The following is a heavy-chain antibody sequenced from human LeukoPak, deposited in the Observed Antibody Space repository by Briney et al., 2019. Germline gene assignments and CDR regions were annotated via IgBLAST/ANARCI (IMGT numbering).Heavy chain of an antibody. Sequence: GGSLRLSCAASGLTFSTYAMSWVRQAPGKGLEWVSAISGSGGSTYYADSVKGRFTISRDNSRNTLHLQMNSLRAEDTAVYYCAKESKTVTTPLVDYWGQGALVTVSS. V-gene: IGHV3-23*01. D-gene: IGHD4-17*01. CDR2: ISGSGGST. J-gene: IGHJ4*02. CDR1: GLTFSTYA. CDR3: AKESKTVTTPLVDY.